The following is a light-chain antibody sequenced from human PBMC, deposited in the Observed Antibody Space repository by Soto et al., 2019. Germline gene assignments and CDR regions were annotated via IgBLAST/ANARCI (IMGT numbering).Light chain of an antibody. V-gene: IGLV2-8*01. J-gene: IGLJ1*01. CDR3: SSYAGSNNFPYV. CDR2: EVT. Sequence: QSVQTQPPSASGSPGQSVTISCTGTSSDVGGYNCVSWYQQHPGKAPKLMIYEVTQRPSGVPDRFSGSKSGNTASLTVSGLQAEDEADYYCSSYAGSNNFPYVFGTGTKVTVL. CDR1: SSDVGGYNC.